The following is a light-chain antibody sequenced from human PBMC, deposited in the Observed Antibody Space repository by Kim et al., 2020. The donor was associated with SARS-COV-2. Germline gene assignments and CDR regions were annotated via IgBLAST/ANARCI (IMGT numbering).Light chain of an antibody. J-gene: IGKJ4*01. V-gene: IGKV3D-15*01. CDR3: QQYNNWPPFLT. CDR1: QSVSSN. CDR2: GAS. Sequence: EIVMTQSPATLSVSPGERATLSCRASQSVSSNLAWYQQKPGQAPRLLIYGASTRATGIPARFSGSGSGTEFTLTISSLQSEDFAVYYCQQYNNWPPFLTFGGGTKLDIK.